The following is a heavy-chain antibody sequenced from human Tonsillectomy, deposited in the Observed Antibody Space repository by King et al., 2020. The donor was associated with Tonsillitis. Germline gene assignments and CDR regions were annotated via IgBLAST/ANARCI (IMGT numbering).Heavy chain of an antibody. CDR3: ARAYSDGISGTTFAFDI. J-gene: IGHJ3*02. D-gene: IGHD1-7*01. V-gene: IGHV1-2*02. CDR2: INPNSGGT. Sequence: QLVQSGAEVKKPGASVKVSCKASGYTFTGYYMHWVRQAPGQGLEWLGWINPNSGGTNYAQKFQGRVTMTRDTSMSTAYMELRRLRSDDTAVYYCARAYSDGISGTTFAFDIWGQGTMVTVSS. CDR1: GYTFTGYY.